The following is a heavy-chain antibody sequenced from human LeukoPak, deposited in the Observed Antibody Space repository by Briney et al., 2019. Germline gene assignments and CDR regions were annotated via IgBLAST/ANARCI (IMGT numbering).Heavy chain of an antibody. D-gene: IGHD2-2*01. V-gene: IGHV4-34*01. J-gene: IGHJ5*02. Sequence: PSETLSLTCAVYGGSFSGYYWSWIRQPSGKGLEWIGEINHSGSTNYNPSLKSRVTISVDTSKNQFSLKLSSVTAADTAVYYCARDSSTSCWFDPWGQGTLVTVSS. CDR3: ARDSSTSCWFDP. CDR2: INHSGST. CDR1: GGSFSGYY.